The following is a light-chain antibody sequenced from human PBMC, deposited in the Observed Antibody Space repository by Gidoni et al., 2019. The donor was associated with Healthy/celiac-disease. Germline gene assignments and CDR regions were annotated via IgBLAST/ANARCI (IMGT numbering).Light chain of an antibody. CDR2: DAS. J-gene: IGKJ4*01. CDR1: QSVSSY. Sequence: DIVLTQSPATLSLSPGERAILSCRPSQSVSSYLAWYQQKPGQAPRLLIYDASNRATGIPARFSGSGSGTDFTLTISSLEPEDFAVYYCQQRSNWPPLTFGGGTKVEIK. CDR3: QQRSNWPPLT. V-gene: IGKV3-11*01.